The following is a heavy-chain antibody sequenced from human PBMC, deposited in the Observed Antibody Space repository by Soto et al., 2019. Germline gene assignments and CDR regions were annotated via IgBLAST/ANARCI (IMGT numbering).Heavy chain of an antibody. CDR2: AYYSGDT. Sequence: SETLSLTCSVSGGSISRYYWSWIRQPPGKGLEWIGYAYYSGDTGYNPSLQSRVTMAVDTSKNQVSLKLTSVTAADTAVYYCARDRSTYGGGGTGEVKENWFDPWGQGALVTVSS. V-gene: IGHV4-59*01. J-gene: IGHJ5*02. CDR1: GGSISRYY. CDR3: ARDRSTYGGGGTGEVKENWFDP. D-gene: IGHD2-8*01.